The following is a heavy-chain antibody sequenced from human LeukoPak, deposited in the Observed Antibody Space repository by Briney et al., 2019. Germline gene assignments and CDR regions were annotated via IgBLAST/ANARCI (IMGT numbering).Heavy chain of an antibody. D-gene: IGHD1-26*01. J-gene: IGHJ4*02. CDR1: GFTFDDYA. CDR3: ARSRAAKGWVEWELFDY. V-gene: IGHV3-9*01. Sequence: GGSLRLSCAASGFTFDDYAMHWVRQGPGKGLEWVSGISWNSGSIGYADSVKGRFTISRDNAKNSLYLQMNSLRAEDTAVYYCARSRAAKGWVEWELFDYWGQGTLVTVSS. CDR2: ISWNSGSI.